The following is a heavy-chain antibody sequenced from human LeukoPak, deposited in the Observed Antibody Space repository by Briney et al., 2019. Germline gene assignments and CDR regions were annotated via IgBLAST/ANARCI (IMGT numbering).Heavy chain of an antibody. Sequence: GGSLRLSCAASGFTFNNYAMNWVRQAPGKGLEWVAFIRYDGSNKYYADSVKGRFTISRDNSKNTLYLQMNSLRAEDTAVYYCAKEGYFTRFSHPDYFDYWGQGTLVTVSS. CDR2: IRYDGSNK. D-gene: IGHD3-3*01. CDR1: GFTFNNYA. J-gene: IGHJ4*02. V-gene: IGHV3-30*02. CDR3: AKEGYFTRFSHPDYFDY.